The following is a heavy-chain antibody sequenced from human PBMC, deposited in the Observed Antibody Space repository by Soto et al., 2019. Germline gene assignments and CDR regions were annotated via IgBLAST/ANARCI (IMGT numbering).Heavy chain of an antibody. V-gene: IGHV2-26*01. J-gene: IGHJ6*02. Sequence: SGPTLVNPTETLTLTCNVSGFSLTTGRMGVSWIRQPPGKALEWLAHIFSDAERSYSQSLQGRLTVSKVGFGSQVVPTMTNMDPVDTGTYFCVRMNDDSYSSYYGMGVCRQRPTVPVCS. CDR1: GFSLTTGRMG. D-gene: IGHD2-21*02. CDR3: VRMNDDSYSSYYGMGV. CDR2: IFSDAER.